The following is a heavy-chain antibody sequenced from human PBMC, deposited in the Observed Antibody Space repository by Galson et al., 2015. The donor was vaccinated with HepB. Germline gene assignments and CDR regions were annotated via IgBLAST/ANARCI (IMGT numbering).Heavy chain of an antibody. V-gene: IGHV4-39*01. J-gene: IGHJ5*02. CDR3: ARHRETGYSGGWLWEWFDP. Sequence: SETLSLTCTVSGGSISTPDNYWGWIRQPPGKGLEWIGSIYSTGTTYNNPSLKSRVTISADTSKNHFSLNLSSVTAADTAVYYCARHRETGYSGGWLWEWFDPWGQGTLVTVSS. D-gene: IGHD6-19*01. CDR1: GGSISTPDNY. CDR2: IYSTGTT.